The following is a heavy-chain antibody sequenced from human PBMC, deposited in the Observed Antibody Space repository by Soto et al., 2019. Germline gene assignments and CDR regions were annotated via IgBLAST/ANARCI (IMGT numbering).Heavy chain of an antibody. Sequence: ASVKVSCKASGGTFSSYAISWVRQAPGQGLEWMGGIIPIFGTANYAQKFQGRVTITADESTSTAYMELSSLRSEDTAVYYCARTSHYYDSSGYYYYYYMDVWGKGTTVTVSS. J-gene: IGHJ6*03. V-gene: IGHV1-69*13. CDR1: GGTFSSYA. CDR3: ARTSHYYDSSGYYYYYYMDV. CDR2: IIPIFGTA. D-gene: IGHD3-22*01.